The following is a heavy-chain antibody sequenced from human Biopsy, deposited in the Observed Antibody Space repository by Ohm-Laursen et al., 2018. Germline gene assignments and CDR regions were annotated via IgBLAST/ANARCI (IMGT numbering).Heavy chain of an antibody. CDR2: VYYTGST. CDR1: GDSISSYY. D-gene: IGHD3-22*01. CDR3: ARDRGYYSDRTVPGYFDL. Sequence: SVTLSLTCTVSGDSISSYYWSWIRQPPGKGLQWSGYVYYTGSTDYNPPLQSRVTISADTSKNHFSLRLRSVTPADTAIYYCARDRGYYSDRTVPGYFDLWRRGTLVTVSS. V-gene: IGHV4-59*01. J-gene: IGHJ2*01.